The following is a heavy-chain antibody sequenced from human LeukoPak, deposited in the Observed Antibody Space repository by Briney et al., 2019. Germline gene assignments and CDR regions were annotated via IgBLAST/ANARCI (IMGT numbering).Heavy chain of an antibody. J-gene: IGHJ6*02. V-gene: IGHV1-46*01. Sequence: ASVKVSCKASGYTFTSYYMHWVRQAPGQGLEWMGIINPSGGSTSYAQKFQGRVTMTRDTSTSPVYMELSSLRSEDTAVYYCARRITIFGVADFSMDVWGQGTTVTVSS. CDR3: ARRITIFGVADFSMDV. CDR1: GYTFTSYY. D-gene: IGHD3-3*01. CDR2: INPSGGST.